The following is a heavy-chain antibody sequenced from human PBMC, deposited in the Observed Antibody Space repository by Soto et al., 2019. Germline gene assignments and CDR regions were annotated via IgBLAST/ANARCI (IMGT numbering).Heavy chain of an antibody. J-gene: IGHJ5*02. V-gene: IGHV4-59*01. Sequence: SETLSLTCTVSGGSISSYYWSWIRQPPGKGLEWIGYIYYSGSTNYNPSLKSRVTISRDTSKNQFSLKLSSVTAADTAVFYCERSYSSGWYYVDPWGQGTLVTVSS. D-gene: IGHD6-19*01. CDR3: ERSYSSGWYYVDP. CDR2: IYYSGST. CDR1: GGSISSYY.